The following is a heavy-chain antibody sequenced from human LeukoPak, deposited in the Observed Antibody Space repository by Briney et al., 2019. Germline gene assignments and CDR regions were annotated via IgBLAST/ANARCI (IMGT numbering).Heavy chain of an antibody. J-gene: IGHJ3*02. D-gene: IGHD4-17*01. Sequence: GGSLRLSCAASGFTFSNYWMSWVRQGPGEGLQWVANIKHDGSDRLYVGSVEGRFTISRDNAKNSLYLQMNSLRAEDMALYYCARTPTVTPDAFDIWGQGTMVTVSS. CDR2: IKHDGSDR. CDR3: ARTPTVTPDAFDI. CDR1: GFTFSNYW. V-gene: IGHV3-7*03.